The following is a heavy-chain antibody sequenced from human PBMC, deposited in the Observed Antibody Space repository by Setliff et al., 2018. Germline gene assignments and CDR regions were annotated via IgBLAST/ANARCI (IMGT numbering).Heavy chain of an antibody. V-gene: IGHV1-69*06. CDR2: IIPIFGTA. CDR1: GGTFSSYA. D-gene: IGHD3-3*01. CDR3: ARGRHPPWSGYPYYYMDV. Sequence: GASVKVSCKASGGTFSSYAISWVRQAPGQGLEWMGGIIPIFGTANYAQKFQGRVTITADKSTSTAYMELSSLRSEDTAVYYCARGRHPPWSGYPYYYMDVWGNGTTVTVSS. J-gene: IGHJ6*03.